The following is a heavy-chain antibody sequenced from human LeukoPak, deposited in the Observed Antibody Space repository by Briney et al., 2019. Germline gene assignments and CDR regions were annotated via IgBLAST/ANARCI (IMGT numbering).Heavy chain of an antibody. CDR1: GASIRSHY. Sequence: PSETLSLTCTVSGASIRSHYWSWIRQPPGKGLEWIGYMYYSGNSNYNPSLKSRVTISVDTSKNQFSLKLSSVTAADTAVYYCARGGGIAAAPHDAFDIWGQGTMVTVSS. D-gene: IGHD6-13*01. J-gene: IGHJ3*02. CDR2: MYYSGNS. V-gene: IGHV4-59*11. CDR3: ARGGGIAAAPHDAFDI.